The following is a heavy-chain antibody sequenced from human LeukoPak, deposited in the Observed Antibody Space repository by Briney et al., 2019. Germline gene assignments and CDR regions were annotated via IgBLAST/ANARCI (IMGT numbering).Heavy chain of an antibody. V-gene: IGHV3-30-3*01. D-gene: IGHD4-23*01. CDR1: GFTFSSYA. J-gene: IGHJ4*02. CDR2: ISYDGNNK. CDR3: ARTHDYGGILPDY. Sequence: PGRSLRLSCAASGFTFSSYAMHWVRQAPGKGLEWVAVISYDGNNKYYADSVKGRFTISRDNSKNTLSLQMYSLRAEDTAVYYCARTHDYGGILPDYWGQGTLVTVSS.